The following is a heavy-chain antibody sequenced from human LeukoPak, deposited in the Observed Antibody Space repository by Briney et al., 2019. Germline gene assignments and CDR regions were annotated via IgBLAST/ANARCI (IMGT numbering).Heavy chain of an antibody. D-gene: IGHD5-24*01. CDR1: GGSISSGSYY. Sequence: SETLSLTCTVSGGSISSGSYYWSWIRQPAGKGLEWIGRIYTSGSTNNNPSLKTRVTISVDTSKNQISLKLSSVTAADTAVYYCASVSDGYYYMDVWGKGTTVTISS. CDR3: ASVSDGYYYMDV. CDR2: IYTSGST. V-gene: IGHV4-61*02. J-gene: IGHJ6*03.